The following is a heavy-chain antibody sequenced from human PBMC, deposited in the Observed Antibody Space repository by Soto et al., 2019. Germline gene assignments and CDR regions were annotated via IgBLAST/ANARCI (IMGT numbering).Heavy chain of an antibody. V-gene: IGHV1-69*01. J-gene: IGHJ3*01. CDR3: AGSFKYGSGTFDALDV. D-gene: IGHD3-10*01. CDR2: IIPIFGTA. CDR1: GGTSSDYA. Sequence: QVLLVQSGTEVKKPGSSVKVSCQASGGTSSDYALTWVRQAPGQGLEWMGGIIPIFGTANYAQRFQGRVSITADESSSTAYMELSSLKSEDTAVDYCAGSFKYGSGTFDALDVWGHGTMVMVSS.